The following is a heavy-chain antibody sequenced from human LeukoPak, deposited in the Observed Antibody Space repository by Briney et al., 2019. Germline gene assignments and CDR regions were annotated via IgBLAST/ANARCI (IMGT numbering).Heavy chain of an antibody. Sequence: GGSLRLSCAASGFTVSSKHMTWVRQAPGKGLEWVSGIRVGGETYYADSVKGRFTISRDNSENTLYLQMSGLRAEDTAVYYCASSYYGSGSYHDSWGQGTLVTVSS. V-gene: IGHV3-53*01. CDR3: ASSYYGSGSYHDS. D-gene: IGHD3-10*01. CDR1: GFTVSSKH. J-gene: IGHJ4*02. CDR2: IRVGGET.